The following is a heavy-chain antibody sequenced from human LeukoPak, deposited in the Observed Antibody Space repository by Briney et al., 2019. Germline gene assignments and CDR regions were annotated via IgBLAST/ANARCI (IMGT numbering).Heavy chain of an antibody. CDR3: ARVSSGWPRPPYWYFDL. CDR2: IYYSGST. D-gene: IGHD6-19*01. V-gene: IGHV4-59*08. CDR1: GGSISSYY. J-gene: IGHJ2*01. Sequence: SETLSLTCTVSGGSISSYYWSWIRQPPGKGLEWIGYIYYSGSTNYNPSLKSRVTISVDTSKNQFSLKLSSVTAADTAVYYCARVSSGWPRPPYWYFDLWGRGTLVTVSS.